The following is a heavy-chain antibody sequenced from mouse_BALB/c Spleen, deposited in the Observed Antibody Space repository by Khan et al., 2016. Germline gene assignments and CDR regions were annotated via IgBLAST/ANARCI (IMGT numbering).Heavy chain of an antibody. CDR2: INPSTGYT. V-gene: IGHV1-7*01. CDR3: ATSYYYGSSYYAMDY. Sequence: QVQLQQSGAELAKPGASVKMSCKASGYTFTSYWMHWVKQRPGQGLEWIGYINPSTGYTEYNQKFKDKATLTADKSSSTAYMQLSSLTSEDSAVNYCATSYYYGSSYYAMDYWGQGTSVTVSS. D-gene: IGHD1-1*01. J-gene: IGHJ4*01. CDR1: GYTFTSYW.